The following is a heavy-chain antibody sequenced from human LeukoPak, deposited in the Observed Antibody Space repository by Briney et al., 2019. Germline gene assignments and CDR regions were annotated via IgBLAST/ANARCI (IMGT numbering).Heavy chain of an antibody. V-gene: IGHV4-61*01. Sequence: PSETLSLTCTVSGVSFSRGSYYWGWPRPPPGKGLEWIGYIHHSGTTNYSPSLKSRVTISVDMSKNRFFLNLTSVTAADTAVYYCARGRLGATYWGQGTLPTVSS. CDR2: IHHSGTT. D-gene: IGHD1-26*01. CDR3: ARGRLGATY. CDR1: GVSFSRGSYY. J-gene: IGHJ4*01.